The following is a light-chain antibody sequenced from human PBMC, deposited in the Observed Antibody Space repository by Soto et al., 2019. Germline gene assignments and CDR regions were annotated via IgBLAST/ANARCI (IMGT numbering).Light chain of an antibody. CDR3: QKYDSDPRT. J-gene: IGKJ1*01. CDR1: QGISNF. V-gene: IGKV1-27*01. CDR2: GSS. Sequence: DIQMTQSPSSLSASVGDSVTITCRASQGISNFLAWYQQKPGKIPQLLIYGSSTLQSGVPSRFSGSGSGTDFTLTISSLQPEDVATYYCQKYDSDPRTFGQGTKVDIK.